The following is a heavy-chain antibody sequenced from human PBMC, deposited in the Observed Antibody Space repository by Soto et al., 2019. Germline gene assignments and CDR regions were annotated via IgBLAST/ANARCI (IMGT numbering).Heavy chain of an antibody. CDR1: GFTFSSYG. CDR3: AKDRIVVVVAATPGYYGMDV. J-gene: IGHJ6*02. V-gene: IGHV3-30*18. CDR2: ISYDGSNK. D-gene: IGHD2-15*01. Sequence: ESGGGVVQPGRSLRLSCAASGFTFSSYGMHWVRQAPGKGLEWVAVISYDGSNKYYADSVKGRFTISRDNSKNTLYLQMNSLRAEDTAVYYCAKDRIVVVVAATPGYYGMDVWGQGTTVTVSS.